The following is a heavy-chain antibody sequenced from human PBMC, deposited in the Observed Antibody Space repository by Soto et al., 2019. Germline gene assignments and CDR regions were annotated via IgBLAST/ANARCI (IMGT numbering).Heavy chain of an antibody. J-gene: IGHJ6*02. CDR1: GYTFTGYY. CDR2: INPNSGGT. CDR3: AREFKDYGDYGRMLYYGMDV. V-gene: IGHV1-2*04. Sequence: GASVKVSCKASGYTFTGYYMHWVRQAPGQGLEWMGWINPNSGGTNYAQKFQGWVTMTRDTSISTAYMELSRLRSDDTAVYCCAREFKDYGDYGRMLYYGMDVWGQGPTVTVSS. D-gene: IGHD4-17*01.